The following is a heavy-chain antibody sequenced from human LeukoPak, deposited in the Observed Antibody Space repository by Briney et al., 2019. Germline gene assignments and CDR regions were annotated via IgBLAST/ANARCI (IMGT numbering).Heavy chain of an antibody. Sequence: GGSLRLSCAASGFTFSSYTMNWVRQAPGKGLGWVSSITSSSSHIYYADSMKGRFTISRDNAKNSLYLQADSLRAEDMAVYYCARSSKAESTRYSSGWYSGPPYYYGMDVWGQGTTVTVSS. D-gene: IGHD6-19*01. V-gene: IGHV3-21*04. CDR3: ARSSKAESTRYSSGWYSGPPYYYGMDV. CDR2: ITSSSSHI. J-gene: IGHJ6*02. CDR1: GFTFSSYT.